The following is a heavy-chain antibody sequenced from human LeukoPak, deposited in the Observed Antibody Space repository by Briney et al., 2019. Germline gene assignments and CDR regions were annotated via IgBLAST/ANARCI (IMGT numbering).Heavy chain of an antibody. V-gene: IGHV4-59*01. Sequence: SETLSLTCSVSGGSISTNYWSWIRQPPGTGLEWIGYNYYSGSGIYSPSLKSRVTISLDASKNQFSLKLSSVTAADTAVYYCARGLIPFPRHYYYLDVWGKGTMVIVSS. D-gene: IGHD2-21*02. CDR1: GGSISTNY. J-gene: IGHJ6*03. CDR2: NYYSGSG. CDR3: ARGLIPFPRHYYYLDV.